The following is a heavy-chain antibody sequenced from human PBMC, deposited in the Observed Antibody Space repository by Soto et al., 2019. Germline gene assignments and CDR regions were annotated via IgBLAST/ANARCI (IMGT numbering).Heavy chain of an antibody. D-gene: IGHD6-19*01. J-gene: IGHJ4*02. CDR3: ERGWYTMETPPFYY. V-gene: IGHV4-31*03. CDR1: GGSISSDDYY. Sequence: QVQLQESGPGLVKPSQTLSLTCTVSGGSISSDDYYWNWIRQHPGKGLAWIGYIYYSGSTNYNPSLKSRVTISRYTSKNHFSLKLSSVTAADTAVYYWERGWYTMETPPFYYWGQGTLVTVSS. CDR2: IYYSGST.